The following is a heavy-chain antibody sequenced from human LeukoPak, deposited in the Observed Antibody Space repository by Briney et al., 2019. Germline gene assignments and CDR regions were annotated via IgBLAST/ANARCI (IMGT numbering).Heavy chain of an antibody. CDR1: GGSISSSSYY. CDR3: ARSRVRGADEFDY. D-gene: IGHD3-10*01. V-gene: IGHV4-39*07. Sequence: SETLPLTCTVSGGSISSSSYYWGWIRQPPGKGLEWIGSIYYSGSTYYNPSLKSRVTISVDTSKNQFSLKLSSVTAADTAVYYCARSRVRGADEFDYWGQGTLVTVSS. CDR2: IYYSGST. J-gene: IGHJ4*02.